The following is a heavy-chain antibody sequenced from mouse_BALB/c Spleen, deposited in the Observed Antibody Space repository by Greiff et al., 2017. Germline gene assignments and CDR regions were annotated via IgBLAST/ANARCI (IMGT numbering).Heavy chain of an antibody. D-gene: IGHD2-1*01. J-gene: IGHJ4*01. CDR1: GFTFSSYG. V-gene: IGHV5-6-3*01. CDR3: ARDLDGNYYAMDY. CDR2: INSNGGST. Sequence: EVQLVESGGGLVQPGGSLKLSCAASGFTFSSYGMSWVRQTPDKRLELVATINSNGGSTYYPDSVKGRFTISRDNAKNTLYLQMSSLKSEDTAMYYCARDLDGNYYAMDYWGQGTSVTVSS.